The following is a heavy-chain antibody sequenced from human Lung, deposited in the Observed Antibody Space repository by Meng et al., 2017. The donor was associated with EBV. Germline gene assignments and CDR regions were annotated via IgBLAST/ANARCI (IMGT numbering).Heavy chain of an antibody. J-gene: IGHJ4*02. CDR2: ISCYNGDT. V-gene: IGHV1-18*01. CDR1: GYTFTHHG. D-gene: IGHD6-19*01. Sequence: QLQRVQSGAEVKKPGASVRVSCKASGYTFTHHGISWIRQAPGQGLEWMGWISCYNGDTNYAQKLQGRVTMTTDTSTNTAYMDLRSLRSDDTAVYYCARDPSNTSGRYAYFDYWGQGTLVTVSS. CDR3: ARDPSNTSGRYAYFDY.